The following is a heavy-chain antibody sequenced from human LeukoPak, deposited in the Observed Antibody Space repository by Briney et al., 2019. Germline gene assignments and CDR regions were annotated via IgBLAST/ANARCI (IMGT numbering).Heavy chain of an antibody. CDR3: ARPIAAAGS. CDR2: IKPDGSEK. V-gene: IGHV3-7*03. CDR1: GFTFSSYW. J-gene: IGHJ4*02. Sequence: PGGSLRLSCAASGFTFSSYWMTWVRQAPGKGLEWVASIKPDGSEKYYVDPVKGRFTISRDNAKNSLYLQMNSLRAEDTAVYYCARPIAAAGSWGQGTLVTVSS. D-gene: IGHD6-13*01.